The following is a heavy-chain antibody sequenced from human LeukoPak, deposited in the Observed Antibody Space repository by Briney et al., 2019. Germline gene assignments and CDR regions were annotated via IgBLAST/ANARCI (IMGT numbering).Heavy chain of an antibody. D-gene: IGHD6-13*01. V-gene: IGHV3-33*01. J-gene: IGHJ5*02. CDR3: ARGMGSWYGNWFDP. CDR1: GFTFSSYG. CDR2: IWYDGSNK. Sequence: GGSLRLSCAAAGFTFSSYGMHWVRQAPGKGLEWVAVIWYDGSNKYYADSVKGRFTISRDSSKNTLYLQMNSLRAEDTAVYYCARGMGSWYGNWFDPWGQGTLVTVSS.